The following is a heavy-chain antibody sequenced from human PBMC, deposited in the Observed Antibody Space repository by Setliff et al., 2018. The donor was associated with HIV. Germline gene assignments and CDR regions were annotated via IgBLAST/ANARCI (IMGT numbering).Heavy chain of an antibody. V-gene: IGHV1-18*04. CDR2: ISAYNGNT. J-gene: IGHJ6*03. Sequence: ASVKVSCKASGYTFTNYYIHWVRQAPGQGLEWMGWISAYNGNTNYTQKLQGRVTMTADTSTSTAYMELRSLRSDDTAVYYCARGLARVDYMDVWGKGTTVTVSS. D-gene: IGHD2-15*01. CDR3: ARGLARVDYMDV. CDR1: GYTFTNYY.